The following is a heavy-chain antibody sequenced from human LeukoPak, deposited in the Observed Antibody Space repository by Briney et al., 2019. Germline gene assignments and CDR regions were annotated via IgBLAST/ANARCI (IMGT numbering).Heavy chain of an antibody. J-gene: IGHJ4*02. CDR3: AKPRYSCGYSFDY. Sequence: PSETLSLTCTVSGGSISSSSSYWGWIRQPPGKGLEWIGSIYYNGGPFYNPSLGSRVSMSVDTSKNQFSLKLSSVTAADTAVYYCAKPRYSCGYSFDYWGQGTLVTVSS. V-gene: IGHV4-39*01. CDR2: IYYNGGP. D-gene: IGHD5-18*01. CDR1: GGSISSSSSY.